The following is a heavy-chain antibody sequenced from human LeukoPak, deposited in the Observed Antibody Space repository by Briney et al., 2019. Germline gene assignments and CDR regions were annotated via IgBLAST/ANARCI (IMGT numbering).Heavy chain of an antibody. V-gene: IGHV3-9*01. CDR3: ANSGSYDFWSGSIDY. CDR2: ISWNSGSI. Sequence: GGSLRLSCAASGFTFDDYAMHWVRQAPGKGLGWVSGISWNSGSIGYADSVKGRFTISRDNAKNSLYLQMNSLRAEDTALYYCANSGSYDFWSGSIDYWGQGTLVTVSS. D-gene: IGHD3-3*01. J-gene: IGHJ4*02. CDR1: GFTFDDYA.